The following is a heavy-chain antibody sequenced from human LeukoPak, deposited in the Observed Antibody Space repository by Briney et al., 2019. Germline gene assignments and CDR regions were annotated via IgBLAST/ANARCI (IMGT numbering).Heavy chain of an antibody. J-gene: IGHJ5*02. CDR2: IYYSGST. D-gene: IGHD2-2*01. CDR1: GGSISSYY. Sequence: SETLFLTCTVSGGSISSYYWSWIRQPPGKGLEWIGYIYYSGSTNYNPSLKSRVTISVDTSKNQFSLKLSSVTAADTAVYYCARGHWRTRSWFDPWGQGTLVTVSS. V-gene: IGHV4-59*12. CDR3: ARGHWRTRSWFDP.